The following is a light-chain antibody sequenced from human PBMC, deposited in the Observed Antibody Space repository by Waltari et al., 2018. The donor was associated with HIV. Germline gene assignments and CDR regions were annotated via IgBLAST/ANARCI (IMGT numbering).Light chain of an antibody. V-gene: IGLV3-19*01. J-gene: IGLJ3*02. CDR2: GKT. CDR3: NSRDSSGNHLV. CDR1: SLRKSY. Sequence: SSELTQDPAVSVALGQPVRITCQGDSLRKSYGTWYQQKPGQAPLLVHYGKTNRPSGIPDRLSSYTSGSTTSLTIAGAQAEDEADYYCNSRDSSGNHLVFGGGTKLTVL.